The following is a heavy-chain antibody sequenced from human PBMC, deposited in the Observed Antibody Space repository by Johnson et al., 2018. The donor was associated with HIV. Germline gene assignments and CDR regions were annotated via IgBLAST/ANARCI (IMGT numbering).Heavy chain of an antibody. V-gene: IGHV3-30*14. CDR1: GFTFISYA. Sequence: QVQLVESGGGVVQPGRSLRLSCAASGFTFISYAMHWVRQAPGKGLEWVAVISYDGSNKYYADSVKGRFTISRDNSKNTLYLQMNSLRAEDTAVYYCARDHLRRSHAFDIWGQGTMVTVSS. J-gene: IGHJ3*02. D-gene: IGHD2-15*01. CDR3: ARDHLRRSHAFDI. CDR2: ISYDGSNK.